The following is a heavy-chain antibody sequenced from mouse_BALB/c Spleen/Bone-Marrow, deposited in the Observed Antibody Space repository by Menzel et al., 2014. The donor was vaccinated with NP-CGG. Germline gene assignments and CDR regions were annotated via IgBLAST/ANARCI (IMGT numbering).Heavy chain of an antibody. CDR2: IYPGNSGT. D-gene: IGHD1-1*01. Sequence: EVQVVESGTVLARPGASVKMSCKASGYSFTSYWMYWIKQRPGQGLEWIGAIYPGNSGTSYNQNFKGKAKLTAVTSASTAYMELSSLTNEDSAVYYCTRSITTAVEFDYWGQGTSLTVPS. CDR3: TRSITTAVEFDY. CDR1: GYSFTSYW. V-gene: IGHV1-5*01. J-gene: IGHJ2*03.